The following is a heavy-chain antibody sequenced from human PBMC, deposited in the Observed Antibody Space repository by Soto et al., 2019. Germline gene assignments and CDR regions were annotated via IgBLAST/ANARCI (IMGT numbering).Heavy chain of an antibody. D-gene: IGHD5-12*01. CDR3: GRDLGYSGTIWFDT. CDR1: GGSFSGYY. V-gene: IGHV4-34*01. Sequence: SETLSLTCAVYGGSFSGYYWSWIRQPPGKGLEWIGEINHSGSTNYNPSLKSRVTISVDTSKNQFSLKLSSVTAADTAVYYCGRDLGYSGTIWFDTWGQGTLGTVS. CDR2: INHSGST. J-gene: IGHJ5*02.